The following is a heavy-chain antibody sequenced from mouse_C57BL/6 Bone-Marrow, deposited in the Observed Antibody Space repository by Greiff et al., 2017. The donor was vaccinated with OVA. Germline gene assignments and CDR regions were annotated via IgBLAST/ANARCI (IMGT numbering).Heavy chain of an antibody. J-gene: IGHJ3*01. CDR3: ATTEGFAY. CDR1: GYAFSSYW. Sequence: VQLVESGAELVKPGASVKISCKASGYAFSSYWMNWVKQRPGKGLEWIGQIYPGDGDTNYNGKFKGKAKLTADKSSSTAYMQLSSLTSEDSAVYFCATTEGFAYWGQGTLVTVSA. D-gene: IGHD1-1*01. CDR2: IYPGDGDT. V-gene: IGHV1-80*01.